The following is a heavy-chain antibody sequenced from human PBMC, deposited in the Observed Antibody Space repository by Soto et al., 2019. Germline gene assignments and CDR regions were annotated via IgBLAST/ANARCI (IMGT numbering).Heavy chain of an antibody. Sequence: ASVKVSCKASGYTFTSYFVHWVRQAPGQGLEWMGIINPSGGSTTYAQKFQGRVAMTRDTSTSTVYMELSSLRSEDTAVYYCARASAPRIIARNYYYFGMDVWGRGTTVTVSS. D-gene: IGHD3-10*01. CDR3: ARASAPRIIARNYYYFGMDV. CDR2: INPSGGST. J-gene: IGHJ6*02. CDR1: GYTFTSYF. V-gene: IGHV1-46*01.